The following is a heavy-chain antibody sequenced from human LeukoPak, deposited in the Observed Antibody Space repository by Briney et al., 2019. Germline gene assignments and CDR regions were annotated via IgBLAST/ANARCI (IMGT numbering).Heavy chain of an antibody. J-gene: IGHJ5*02. CDR3: AKGGTAMVKNWFDP. CDR2: IRYDGSNK. V-gene: IGHV3-30*02. D-gene: IGHD5-18*01. CDR1: GFTSSSYG. Sequence: GGSLRLSCAASGFTSSSYGMHWVRQAPGKGLEWVAFIRYDGSNKYYADSVKGRFTISRDNSKNTLYLQMNSLRAEDTAVYYCAKGGTAMVKNWFDPWGQGTLVTVSS.